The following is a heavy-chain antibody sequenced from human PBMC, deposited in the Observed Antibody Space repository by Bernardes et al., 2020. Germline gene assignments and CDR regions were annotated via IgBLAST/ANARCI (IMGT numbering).Heavy chain of an antibody. CDR1: GFSLNTSGVS. J-gene: IGHJ4*02. V-gene: IGHV2-5*02. Sequence: SGPTLVKPTQTLTLTCAFSGFSLNTSGVSVGWIRQPPGKALEWLALIYWDDDKCYRPSLKSRLTITKDTSKNQVLLTMTNMDPVDTATYYCAHRLAVAGNFDYWGQGTLVTVSS. CDR2: IYWDDDK. D-gene: IGHD6-19*01. CDR3: AHRLAVAGNFDY.